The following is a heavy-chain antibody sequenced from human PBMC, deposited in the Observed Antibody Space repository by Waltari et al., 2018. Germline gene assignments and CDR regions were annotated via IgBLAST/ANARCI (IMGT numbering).Heavy chain of an antibody. J-gene: IGHJ3*02. V-gene: IGHV4-39*01. CDR3: ARHRRGKSSAYCGGDCYSNDAFDI. D-gene: IGHD2-21*02. CDR2: IYYSGST. Sequence: QLQLQESGPGLVKPSETLSLTCTVSGGSISSSSYYWGWIRQPPGKGLEWIGSIYYSGSTYYNPSLKSRVTISVDTSKNQFSLKLSSVTAADTAVYYCARHRRGKSSAYCGGDCYSNDAFDIWGQGTMVTVSS. CDR1: GGSISSSSYY.